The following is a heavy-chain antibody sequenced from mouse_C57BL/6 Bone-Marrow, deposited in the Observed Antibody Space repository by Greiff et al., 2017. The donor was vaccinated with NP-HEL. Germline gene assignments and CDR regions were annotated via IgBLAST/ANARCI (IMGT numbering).Heavy chain of an antibody. CDR1: GFTFSDFY. CDR2: SRNKANDYTT. D-gene: IGHD3-1*01. V-gene: IGHV7-1*01. Sequence: EVQLVESGGGLVQSGRSLRLSCATSGFTFSDFYMEWVRQAPGKGLEWIAASRNKANDYTTEYSASVKGRFIVSRDTSQSILYLQMNALRAEDTAIYYCARGATSGAMDYWGQGTSVTVSS. J-gene: IGHJ4*01. CDR3: ARGATSGAMDY.